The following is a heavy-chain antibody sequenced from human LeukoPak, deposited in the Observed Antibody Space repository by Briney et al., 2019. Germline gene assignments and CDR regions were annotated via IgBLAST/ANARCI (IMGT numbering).Heavy chain of an antibody. CDR1: GGSISNYY. J-gene: IGHJ4*02. CDR2: IYYSGST. D-gene: IGHD6-6*01. CDR3: ARGRQLSRLLDY. V-gene: IGHV4-59*01. Sequence: SETLSLTCTVSGGSISNYYWSWIRQPPGKGLEWIGYIYYSGSTNYNPSLKSRVTISVDTFKNQFSLKLSSVTAADTAVYYCARGRQLSRLLDYWGQGTLVTVSS.